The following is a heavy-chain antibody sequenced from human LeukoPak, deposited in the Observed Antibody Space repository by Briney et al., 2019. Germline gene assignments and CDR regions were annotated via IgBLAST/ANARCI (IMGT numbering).Heavy chain of an antibody. CDR1: GFTFSSYA. CDR3: ARPLMYYYGSETYFWFDP. CDR2: ISYGGNNK. D-gene: IGHD3-10*01. J-gene: IGHJ5*02. Sequence: PGGSLRLSCAASGFTFSSYAMHWVRQAPGKGLEWVAVISYGGNNKYYADSVRGRFTISRDNSKNTLYLQMNSLRAEDTAVYYCARPLMYYYGSETYFWFDPWGQGTLVTVSS. V-gene: IGHV3-30*04.